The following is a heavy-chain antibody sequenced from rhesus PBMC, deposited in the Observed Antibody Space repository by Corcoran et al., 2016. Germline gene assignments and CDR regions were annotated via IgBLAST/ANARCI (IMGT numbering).Heavy chain of an antibody. CDR2: INVGGANP. V-gene: IGHV3S42*01. D-gene: IGHD1-20*01. CDR3: AKGIAGTTPYYYGLDS. CDR1: GFTFSSYW. Sequence: EVQLVESGGGLAKPGGSLRLSCAASGFTFSSYWMNWVRQTTGKGLEWISPINVGGANPSYADPVKGRFTSSRYNSKDPLSLQMTSLRAEDTAVYYCAKGIAGTTPYYYGLDSWGQGVVVTVSS. J-gene: IGHJ6*01.